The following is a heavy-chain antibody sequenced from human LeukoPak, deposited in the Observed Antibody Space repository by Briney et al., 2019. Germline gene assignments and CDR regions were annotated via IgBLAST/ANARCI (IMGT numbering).Heavy chain of an antibody. Sequence: SGGSLRLSCAASGFTFSSYAMHWVRQAPGKGLEWVAVISYDGSNKYYADSVKGRFTISRDNSKNTLYLQMNSLRAEDTAVYYCARTMQDIVVVPAADEYYYYYGMDVWGQGTTVTVSS. CDR3: ARTMQDIVVVPAADEYYYYYGMDV. CDR2: ISYDGSNK. D-gene: IGHD2-2*01. J-gene: IGHJ6*02. V-gene: IGHV3-30-3*01. CDR1: GFTFSSYA.